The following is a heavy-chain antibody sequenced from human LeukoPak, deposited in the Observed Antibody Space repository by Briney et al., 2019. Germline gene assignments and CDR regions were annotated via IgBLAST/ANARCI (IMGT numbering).Heavy chain of an antibody. J-gene: IGHJ3*02. CDR1: GFTFDNYA. Sequence: GGSLRLSCAASGFTFDNYAMHWVRQAPGKGLEWVSGISWNSGSIGYADSVKGRFTISRDNAKNSLYLQMNSLRAEDTALYYCAKAHYGSGSYGAFDIWGQGTMVTVSS. CDR2: ISWNSGSI. D-gene: IGHD3-10*01. V-gene: IGHV3-9*01. CDR3: AKAHYGSGSYGAFDI.